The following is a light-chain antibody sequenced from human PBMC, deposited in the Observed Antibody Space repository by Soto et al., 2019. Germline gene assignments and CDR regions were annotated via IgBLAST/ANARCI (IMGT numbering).Light chain of an antibody. Sequence: DIQMTQSPSSLSASVGDRVTITCRASQSISSYLNWYQQKPGKAPKLLIYDASSLRSGVPSRISGSGSGTDFTLTISSLQPEDFATYYCQQSYSIPPWTFGQGTKVEIK. J-gene: IGKJ1*01. CDR2: DAS. CDR1: QSISSY. CDR3: QQSYSIPPWT. V-gene: IGKV1-39*01.